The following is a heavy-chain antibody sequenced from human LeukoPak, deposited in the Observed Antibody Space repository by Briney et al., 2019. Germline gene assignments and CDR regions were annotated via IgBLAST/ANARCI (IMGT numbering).Heavy chain of an antibody. D-gene: IGHD2-15*01. CDR2: VSTYNGHT. CDR3: ARGVVVVAAKGFYMDV. CDR1: GYPFGTYG. J-gene: IGHJ6*03. Sequence: ASVNVSCKTSGYPFGTYGINWVRQAPGQGLEWMGWVSTYNGHTSYPQKFQGRVTMTTDTSTRTAYMELRSLRSDDTAVYHCARGVVVVAAKGFYMDVWGKGTTVTVSS. V-gene: IGHV1-18*01.